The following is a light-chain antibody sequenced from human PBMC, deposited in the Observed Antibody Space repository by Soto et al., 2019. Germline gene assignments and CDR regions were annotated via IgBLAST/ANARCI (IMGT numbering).Light chain of an antibody. CDR1: SSDVGGYNY. CDR3: SSYTSSWV. Sequence: QSALTQPASVSGSPGQSITISCTGTSSDVGGYNYVSWYQQHPGKAPKLMIYDVSNRPSGVSNCFSGSKSGNTASLTISGLQAEDEADYYCSSYTSSWVFGTGTKVTVL. V-gene: IGLV2-14*01. J-gene: IGLJ1*01. CDR2: DVS.